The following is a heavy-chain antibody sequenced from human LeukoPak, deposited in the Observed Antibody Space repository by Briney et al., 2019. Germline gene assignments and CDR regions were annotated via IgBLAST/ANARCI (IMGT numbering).Heavy chain of an antibody. CDR3: AKGVYYDSSGYYFWAFDI. D-gene: IGHD3-22*01. Sequence: GGTLRLSCAASGFTFSSYAMSWVRQAPGKGLEWVSAISGSGGSTYYADSVKGRFTISRDNSKNTLYLQMNSLRAEDTAVYYCAKGVYYDSSGYYFWAFDIWGQGTMVTVSS. J-gene: IGHJ3*02. V-gene: IGHV3-23*01. CDR1: GFTFSSYA. CDR2: ISGSGGST.